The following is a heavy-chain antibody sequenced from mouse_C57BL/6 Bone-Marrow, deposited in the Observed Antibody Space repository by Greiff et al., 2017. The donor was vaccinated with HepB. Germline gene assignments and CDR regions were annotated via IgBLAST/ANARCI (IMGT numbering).Heavy chain of an antibody. CDR1: GYTFTSYW. CDR3: ARTEITTVVGSY. Sequence: QVQLKQPGAELVRPGSSVKLSCKASGYTFTSYWMDWVKQRPGQGLEWIGNIYPSDSENHYNQKFNDKATLTVDKSSSTAYMQLNSLTSEASAVYYCARTEITTVVGSYWGQGTTLTVSS. CDR2: IYPSDSEN. D-gene: IGHD1-1*01. J-gene: IGHJ2*01. V-gene: IGHV1-61*01.